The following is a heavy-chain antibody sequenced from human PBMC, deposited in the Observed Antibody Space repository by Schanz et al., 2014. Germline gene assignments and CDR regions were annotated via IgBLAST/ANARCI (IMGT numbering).Heavy chain of an antibody. J-gene: IGHJ3*01. CDR3: ARGREVVAKIFDV. D-gene: IGHD3-22*01. V-gene: IGHV3-33*08. Sequence: QVQLVESGGGVVQPGRSLKLSCAASGFPFSSHGMHWVRQAPAKGLEWVAVVGDTGTTKFYADSVKGRLTVSRDNAKNSLYLQMNSLRAEDTGVYYCARGREVVAKIFDVWGQGTMVTVSS. CDR2: VGDTGTTK. CDR1: GFPFSSHG.